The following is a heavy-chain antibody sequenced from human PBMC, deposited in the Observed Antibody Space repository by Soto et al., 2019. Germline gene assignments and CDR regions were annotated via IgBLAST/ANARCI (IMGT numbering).Heavy chain of an antibody. V-gene: IGHV5-51*01. CDR2: IYPGDSDT. Sequence: GESLKISCKGSGYSLTSYWIGWVRQMPGKGLEWMGIIYPGDSDTRYSPSFQGQVTISADKSISTAYLQWSSLKASDTAMYYCARGRDRSYDSSGHDAFDIWGQGTMVTVSS. CDR1: GYSLTSYW. J-gene: IGHJ3*02. D-gene: IGHD3-22*01. CDR3: ARGRDRSYDSSGHDAFDI.